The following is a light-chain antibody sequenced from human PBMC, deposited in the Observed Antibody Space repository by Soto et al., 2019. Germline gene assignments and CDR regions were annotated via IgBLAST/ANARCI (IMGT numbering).Light chain of an antibody. CDR3: SSYTGNRSVL. V-gene: IGLV2-14*01. CDR2: EVS. CDR1: SSDIGGCKY. J-gene: IGLJ2*01. Sequence: QSALTQPASVSGSPGQSITISCTGTSSDIGGCKYVSWYQQHPGKVPKLIIFEVSNRPSGVSERFSGSKSANTASLTISGLEAEDEADYYCSSYTGNRSVLFGGGTQLTVL.